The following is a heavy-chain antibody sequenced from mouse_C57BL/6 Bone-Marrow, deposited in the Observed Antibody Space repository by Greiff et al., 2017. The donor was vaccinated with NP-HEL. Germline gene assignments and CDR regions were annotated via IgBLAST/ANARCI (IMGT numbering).Heavy chain of an antibody. Sequence: QVHVKQSGAELVRPGASVTLSCKASGYTFTDYEMHWVKQTPVHGLEWIGAIDPETGGTAYNQKFKGKAILTADKSSSTAYMELRSLTSEDSAVYYCTRELGRRLYYCDYWGQGTTLTVSS. CDR3: TRELGRRLYYCDY. V-gene: IGHV1-15*01. J-gene: IGHJ2*01. CDR2: IDPETGGT. D-gene: IGHD4-1*01. CDR1: GYTFTDYE.